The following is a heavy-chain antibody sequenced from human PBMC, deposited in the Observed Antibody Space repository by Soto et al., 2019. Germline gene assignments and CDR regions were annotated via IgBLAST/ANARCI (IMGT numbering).Heavy chain of an antibody. J-gene: IGHJ4*02. CDR3: ARDPMTGYLQFDY. CDR2: INPYNGNT. V-gene: IGHV1-18*01. D-gene: IGHD3-9*01. Sequence: QVQLVQSGPELKKPGASVKVSCGASGYTFTNYGISWVRQAPGQGLEWMGWINPYNGNTKYSQKLQGRVTMTTDTSPSTAYLALRSLRSDDTAVYYCARDPMTGYLQFDYWGQGTLVTVSS. CDR1: GYTFTNYG.